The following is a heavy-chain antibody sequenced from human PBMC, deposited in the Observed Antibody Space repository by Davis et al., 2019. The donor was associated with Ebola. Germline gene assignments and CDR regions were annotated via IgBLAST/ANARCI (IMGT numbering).Heavy chain of an antibody. CDR3: ASGVVTLGGRWFDP. D-gene: IGHD4-23*01. Sequence: SETLSLTCTVSGGSISSSSYYWGWIRQPPGKGLEWIGSIYYSGSTYYNPSLKSRVTISVDTSKNQFSLKLSSVTAADTAVYYCASGVVTLGGRWFDPWGQGTLVTVSS. V-gene: IGHV4-39*07. CDR1: GGSISSSSYY. J-gene: IGHJ5*02. CDR2: IYYSGST.